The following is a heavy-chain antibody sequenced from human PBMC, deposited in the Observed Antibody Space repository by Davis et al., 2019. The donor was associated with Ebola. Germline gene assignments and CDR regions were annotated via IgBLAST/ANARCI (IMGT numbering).Heavy chain of an antibody. J-gene: IGHJ4*02. Sequence: GESLKISCAASGFTFSSYVMSWVRQAPGKGLEWVSAISGSGGTTYYADSVKGRFTVSRDESDNTLNLQMNSLKVEDTAVYYCARWKIGHEYIDYWGQGTQVTVS. CDR1: GFTFSSYV. D-gene: IGHD4-23*01. V-gene: IGHV3-23*01. CDR3: ARWKIGHEYIDY. CDR2: ISGSGGTT.